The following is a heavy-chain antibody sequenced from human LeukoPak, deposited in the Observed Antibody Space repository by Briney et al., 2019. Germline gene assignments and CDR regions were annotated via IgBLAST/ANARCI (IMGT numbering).Heavy chain of an antibody. D-gene: IGHD6-6*01. CDR2: INHSGST. CDR1: GGSFSGYY. J-gene: IGHJ5*02. CDR3: AVLGGSSSDYNWFDP. Sequence: SETLSVTCAVYGGSFSGYYWSWIRQPPGKGLEWIGEINHSGSTNYNPSLKSRVTISVDTSKNQFSLKLSSVTAADTAVYYCAVLGGSSSDYNWFDPWGQGTLVTVSS. V-gene: IGHV4-34*01.